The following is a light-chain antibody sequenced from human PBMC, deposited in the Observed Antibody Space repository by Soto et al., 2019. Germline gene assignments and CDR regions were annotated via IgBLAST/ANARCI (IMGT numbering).Light chain of an antibody. V-gene: IGKV1-5*01. CDR3: QQYNSYPYT. CDR1: QSISSW. Sequence: DIQMTQSPSTLSASVGDRVTITCRASQSISSWLAWYQQKPGKAPKLLIYDASSLESGVLSRFSGSGSGTEFTLTISSLQPDDFATYYCQQYNSYPYTFGHGTKLEIK. CDR2: DAS. J-gene: IGKJ2*01.